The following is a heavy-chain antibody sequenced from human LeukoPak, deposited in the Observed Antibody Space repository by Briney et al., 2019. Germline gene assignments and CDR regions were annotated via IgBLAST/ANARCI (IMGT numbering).Heavy chain of an antibody. CDR3: AKGATVTGYYLDL. CDR2: SSHDGTNR. CDR1: GFTLSSHG. J-gene: IGHJ4*02. D-gene: IGHD4-17*01. V-gene: IGHV3-30*18. Sequence: GGSLRLSCAASGFTLSSHGMHWVRQAPGKGLEWVAFSSHDGTNRYYADSMQGRFTIPRDNSKNTLFLQMSSLEPEDTAVYYCAKGATVTGYYLDLWGQGTLVIISS.